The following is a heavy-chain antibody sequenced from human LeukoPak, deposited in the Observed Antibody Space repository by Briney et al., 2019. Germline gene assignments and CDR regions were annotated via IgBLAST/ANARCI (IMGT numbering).Heavy chain of an antibody. V-gene: IGHV3-23*01. Sequence: GGSLRLSCAASGFTFSSYAMSWVRQAPGKGLEWVSAISGSGGSTYYADSVKGRFTISRDNSKNTLHLQMNSLRAEDTAVYYCAKDRDSSGYYYAFDIWGQGTMVTVSS. CDR1: GFTFSSYA. CDR2: ISGSGGST. J-gene: IGHJ3*02. D-gene: IGHD3-22*01. CDR3: AKDRDSSGYYYAFDI.